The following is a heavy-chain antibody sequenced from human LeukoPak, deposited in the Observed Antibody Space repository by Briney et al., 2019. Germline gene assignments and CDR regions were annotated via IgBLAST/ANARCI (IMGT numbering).Heavy chain of an antibody. CDR1: GDSISNLNYY. V-gene: IGHV4-61*01. Sequence: PSQTLSLTCTVSGDSISNLNYYWSWIRQPPGKGLEWIGYIYYSGSTNYNPSLKSRVTISVDTSKNQFSLKLSSVTAADTAVYYCARDEPLAAAGGYFQHWGQGTLVTVSS. CDR3: ARDEPLAAAGGYFQH. D-gene: IGHD6-13*01. CDR2: IYYSGST. J-gene: IGHJ1*01.